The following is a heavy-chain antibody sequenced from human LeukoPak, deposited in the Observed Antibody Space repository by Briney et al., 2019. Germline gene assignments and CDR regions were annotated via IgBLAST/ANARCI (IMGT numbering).Heavy chain of an antibody. V-gene: IGHV3-9*01. J-gene: IGHJ4*02. D-gene: IGHD2-15*01. CDR3: TRVPGVAMGDFDY. Sequence: PGGSLRLSCAASGFTFDDYAMHWVRQAPGKGLGWVSGISWNSGSIGYADSVKGRFTISRDNAKNSLYLQMNSLRAEDTALYYCTRVPGVAMGDFDYWGQGTLVTVSS. CDR2: ISWNSGSI. CDR1: GFTFDDYA.